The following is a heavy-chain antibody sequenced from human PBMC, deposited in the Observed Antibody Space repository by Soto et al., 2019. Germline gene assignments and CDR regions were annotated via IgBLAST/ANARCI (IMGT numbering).Heavy chain of an antibody. D-gene: IGHD1-1*01. J-gene: IGHJ6*02. CDR1: GYTFNKYG. Sequence: GASVKVSCKASGYTFNKYGFNWVRQAPGQGLEWMGRISAFNDYTNLAQKFQGRITLTTDASTNKAYMELSSLRSEDTAVYYCARGKGMEENYFYYGLDIWGQGTTVTV. V-gene: IGHV1-18*01. CDR3: ARGKGMEENYFYYGLDI. CDR2: ISAFNDYT.